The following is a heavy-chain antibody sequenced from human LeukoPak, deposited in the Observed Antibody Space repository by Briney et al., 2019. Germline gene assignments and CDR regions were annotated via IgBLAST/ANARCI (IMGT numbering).Heavy chain of an antibody. CDR2: IYHSGST. CDR3: ARDRDYSNYVHDY. D-gene: IGHD4-11*01. J-gene: IGHJ4*02. CDR1: GYSISSGYY. V-gene: IGHV4-38-2*02. Sequence: SETLSLTCTVSGYSISSGYYWGWIRQPPGKGLEWIGSIYHSGSTYYNPSLKSRVTISVDTSKNQFSLKLSSVTAADTAAYYCARDRDYSNYVHDYWGQGTLVTVSS.